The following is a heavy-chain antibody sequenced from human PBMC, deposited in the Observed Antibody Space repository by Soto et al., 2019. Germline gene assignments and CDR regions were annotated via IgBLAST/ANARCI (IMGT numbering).Heavy chain of an antibody. CDR2: ISSTTNYI. J-gene: IGHJ4*02. V-gene: IGHV3-21*06. Sequence: LRLSCAASGFTFTRYSMNCVLQAPGKGLEWVSSISSTTNYIYYGDSMKGRFTISRDNAKNSLYLEMNSLRAEDTAVYYCARESEDLTSNFDYWGQGTLVTAPQ. CDR3: ARESEDLTSNFDY. CDR1: GFTFTRYS.